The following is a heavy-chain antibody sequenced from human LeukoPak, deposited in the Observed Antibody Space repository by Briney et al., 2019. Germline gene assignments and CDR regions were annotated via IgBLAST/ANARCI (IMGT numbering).Heavy chain of an antibody. Sequence: GTSVKVSCKASGFTFTSSAVQWVRQARGQRLEWIGWIVVGSGNTDYAQKFQERVTITRDMSTSTAYMELSSLRSEYTAVYYCAADPIPGIAAADPYTHYYYYYYMDVWGKGTTVTVSS. V-gene: IGHV1-58*01. CDR3: AADPIPGIAAADPYTHYYYYYYMDV. CDR2: IVVGSGNT. CDR1: GFTFTSSA. D-gene: IGHD6-13*01. J-gene: IGHJ6*03.